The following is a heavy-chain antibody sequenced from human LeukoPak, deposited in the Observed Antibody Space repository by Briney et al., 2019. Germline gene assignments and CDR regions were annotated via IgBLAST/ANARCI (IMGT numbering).Heavy chain of an antibody. J-gene: IGHJ4*02. V-gene: IGHV3-33*01. CDR3: GRDYTSSWTPLFNY. D-gene: IGHD6-13*01. CDR1: GFTFTNYG. Sequence: GGSLRLSCATSGFTFTNYGMHWVRQAPGRGLEWVAALWSDGIKTSYADSVRGRFTISRDNSRDTLFLQMDSLRAEDTAVYYCGRDYTSSWTPLFNYWGQGTLVTVSS. CDR2: LWSDGIKT.